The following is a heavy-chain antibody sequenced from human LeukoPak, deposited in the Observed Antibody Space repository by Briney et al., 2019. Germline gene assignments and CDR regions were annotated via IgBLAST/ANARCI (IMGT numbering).Heavy chain of an antibody. J-gene: IGHJ4*02. D-gene: IGHD3-3*01. V-gene: IGHV1-46*01. CDR1: GYTFTSYY. Sequence: ASVKVSCKASGYTFTSYYMHWVRQAPGQGLEWMGIINPSGGSTTYAQKFQGRVTMTRDMSTSTVYMELSSLRSEDTAVYYCARDGYDFWSGYYMDYWGQGTLVTVSS. CDR2: INPSGGST. CDR3: ARDGYDFWSGYYMDY.